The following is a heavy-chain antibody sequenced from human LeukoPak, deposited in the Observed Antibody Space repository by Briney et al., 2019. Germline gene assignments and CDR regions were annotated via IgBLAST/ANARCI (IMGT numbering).Heavy chain of an antibody. D-gene: IGHD3-10*01. Sequence: PARSLRLSCAAAAFTFSSYAMHWVRQAPGKGLEWVAVISYDGSNKYYADSVKGRFTISRDNSKNTLYLQMNSLRAEDTAVYYCARGYGSGSYYPRSYHDYRGQGTLVTVSS. J-gene: IGHJ4*02. CDR2: ISYDGSNK. V-gene: IGHV3-30*04. CDR3: ARGYGSGSYYPRSYHDY. CDR1: AFTFSSYA.